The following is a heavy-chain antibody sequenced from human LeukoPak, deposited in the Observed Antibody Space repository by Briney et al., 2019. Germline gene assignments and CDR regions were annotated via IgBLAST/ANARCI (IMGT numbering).Heavy chain of an antibody. Sequence: GGSLRLSCAASGFTFSNAWMNWIRQAPGKGLEWVGRIKSKTDGGTTDYAAPVKGRFTISRDDSKNTLYLQMNSLKTEDTAVYYCSTTYYYDSSEGYWGQGTLVTVSS. CDR1: GFTFSNAW. V-gene: IGHV3-15*07. D-gene: IGHD3-22*01. J-gene: IGHJ4*02. CDR2: IKSKTDGGTT. CDR3: STTYYYDSSEGY.